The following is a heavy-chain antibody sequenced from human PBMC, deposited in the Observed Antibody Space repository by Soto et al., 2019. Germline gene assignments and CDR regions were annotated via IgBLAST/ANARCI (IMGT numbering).Heavy chain of an antibody. V-gene: IGHV5-10-1*01. Sequence: GESLKISCMGSGYTFSSHWIGWVRQMPGKGLEWMGRIDPSDSYTNYSTSFQGHVTISADKSISTAYLQWSSLKASDTAMYYCARQEIQLPYGMDVWGQGTTVTVSS. J-gene: IGHJ6*02. CDR1: GYTFSSHW. D-gene: IGHD5-18*01. CDR3: ARQEIQLPYGMDV. CDR2: IDPSDSYT.